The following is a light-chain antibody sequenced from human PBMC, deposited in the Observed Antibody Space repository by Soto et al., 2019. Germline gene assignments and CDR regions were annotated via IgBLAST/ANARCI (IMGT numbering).Light chain of an antibody. Sequence: EIVLTQSPATLSLSPGERATLSCRASQSVSSYLAWYQQKPGQAPRLLIYDAANRATGIPARCSGSGSGTDFPLTISSLEPKDVAVYYCQQRSNWPLVTFGPGTKVDIK. J-gene: IGKJ3*01. CDR1: QSVSSY. CDR2: DAA. V-gene: IGKV3-11*01. CDR3: QQRSNWPLVT.